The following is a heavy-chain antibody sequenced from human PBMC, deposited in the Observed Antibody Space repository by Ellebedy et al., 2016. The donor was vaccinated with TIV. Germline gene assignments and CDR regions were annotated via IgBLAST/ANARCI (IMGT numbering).Heavy chain of an antibody. J-gene: IGHJ4*02. D-gene: IGHD3-10*01. V-gene: IGHV3-11*01. CDR1: GFTFSDPY. Sequence: GGSLRLSXAASGFTFSDPYMSWVRQGPGKGLEWVSYISASGSTVYYADSVKGRFTVSRDNAKNLLFLQMNSLRVEDTAVYYCTREFYYYASTNWGQGTLVTVSS. CDR2: ISASGSTV. CDR3: TREFYYYASTN.